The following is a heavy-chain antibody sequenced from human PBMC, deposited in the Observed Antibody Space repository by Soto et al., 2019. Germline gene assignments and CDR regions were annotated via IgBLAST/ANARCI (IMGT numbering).Heavy chain of an antibody. Sequence: EVQLLESGGGLVQPGGSLRLSCAAXGFTXSXYAMSWVRXAPGXELEWVSGISGSGGGTYYADSVKGRFTISRDNSKNTLYLQMNSLRAEDTAVYYCAKDARAXGVAGNFDYWGQGTLVTVSS. CDR1: GFTXSXYA. V-gene: IGHV3-23*01. CDR3: AKDARAXGVAGNFDY. CDR2: ISGSGGGT. J-gene: IGHJ4*02. D-gene: IGHD6-19*01.